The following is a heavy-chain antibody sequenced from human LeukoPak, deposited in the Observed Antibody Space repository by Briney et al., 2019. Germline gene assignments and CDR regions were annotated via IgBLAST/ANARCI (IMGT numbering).Heavy chain of an antibody. V-gene: IGHV3-9*01. D-gene: IGHD6-6*01. J-gene: IGHJ4*02. CDR1: GFIFDDYA. Sequence: GRSLRLSCAASGFIFDDYAMHWVRQAPGKGLEWVSGISWNSGSIGYADSVKGRFTISRDNAKNSLYLQMNSLRAEDTALYYCAKDRDYSSSGASVDYWGQGTLVTVSS. CDR3: AKDRDYSSSGASVDY. CDR2: ISWNSGSI.